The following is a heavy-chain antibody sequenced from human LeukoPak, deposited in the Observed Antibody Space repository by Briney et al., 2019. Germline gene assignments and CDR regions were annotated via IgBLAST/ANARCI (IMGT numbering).Heavy chain of an antibody. Sequence: GGSLRLSCKASGFTFSSYSMNWVRQAPGQGLEWVSYISSSSSTTYYAQNVKGRFTISRDNAKNSLYLQMNSLRAEDTAVYYCARVEAGPYFDYWGQGTLVTVSS. CDR3: ARVEAGPYFDY. CDR1: GFTFSSYS. CDR2: ISSSSSTT. J-gene: IGHJ4*02. V-gene: IGHV3-48*01.